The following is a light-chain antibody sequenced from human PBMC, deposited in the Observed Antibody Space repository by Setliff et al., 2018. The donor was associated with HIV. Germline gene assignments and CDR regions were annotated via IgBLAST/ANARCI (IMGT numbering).Light chain of an antibody. CDR1: SSDVGFFNY. V-gene: IGLV2-11*01. CDR2: EVN. Sequence: QSALTQPRSVSGSRGQSVTISCTGTSSDVGFFNYVSWYQQHPGKAPKLMIYEVNKRPSGVPDRFSGSKSGNTASLTISGLQADDEADYYCSSWTGSSTLMFGTGTKGTVL. CDR3: SSWTGSSTLM. J-gene: IGLJ1*01.